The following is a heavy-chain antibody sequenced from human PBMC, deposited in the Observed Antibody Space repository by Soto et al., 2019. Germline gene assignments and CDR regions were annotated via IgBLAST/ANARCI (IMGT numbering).Heavy chain of an antibody. J-gene: IGHJ6*02. CDR2: INHSGST. Sequence: SETLSLTCAVYGGSFSGYYWSWIRQPPGKGLEWIGEINHSGSTNYNPSLKSRVTISVDTSKNQFSLKLSSVTAADTAVYYCARVSGIYYYGMDVWGQGTTVT. V-gene: IGHV4-34*01. CDR3: ARVSGIYYYGMDV. D-gene: IGHD3-10*01. CDR1: GGSFSGYY.